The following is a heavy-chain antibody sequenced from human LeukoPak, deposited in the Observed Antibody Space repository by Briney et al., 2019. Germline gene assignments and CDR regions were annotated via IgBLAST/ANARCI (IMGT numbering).Heavy chain of an antibody. CDR3: AKDSEWELQGSGAFDI. V-gene: IGHV3-23*01. CDR1: GFTFSSYA. Sequence: GGSLRLSCAASGFTFSSYAMSWVRQAPGKGLEWVPAISGSGGSTYYADSVKGRFTISRDNSKNTLYLQMNSLRAEDTAVYYCAKDSEWELQGSGAFDIWGQGTMVTVSS. CDR2: ISGSGGST. D-gene: IGHD1-26*01. J-gene: IGHJ3*02.